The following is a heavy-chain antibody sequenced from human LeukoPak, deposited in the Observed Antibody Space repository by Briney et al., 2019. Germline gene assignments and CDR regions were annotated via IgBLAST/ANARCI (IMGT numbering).Heavy chain of an antibody. CDR3: ARSIVTRGYYFDY. CDR2: ISPIFGTA. J-gene: IGHJ4*02. Sequence: SVKVSCKASGGTFSSYAISWVRQAPEQGLEWMGGISPIFGTANYAQKFQGRVTITTDESTSTAYMELSSLRSEDTAVYYCARSIVTRGYYFDYWGQGTLVTVSS. CDR1: GGTFSSYA. V-gene: IGHV1-69*05. D-gene: IGHD1-1*01.